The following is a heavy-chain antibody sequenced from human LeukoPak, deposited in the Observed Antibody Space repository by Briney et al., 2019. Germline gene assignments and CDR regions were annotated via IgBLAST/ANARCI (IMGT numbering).Heavy chain of an antibody. CDR3: ANGDSNGRSTSIVDY. J-gene: IGHJ4*02. CDR2: IRYDGSNK. Sequence: GGSLRLSCTASGFTFTDYGMHWVRQAPGKGLEWVAFIRYDGSNKYYADSVKGRFTISRDNSKNTLYLQMNSLRDEDTAVYYCANGDSNGRSTSIVDYLGQGTLVTVSS. V-gene: IGHV3-30*02. D-gene: IGHD3-22*01. CDR1: GFTFTDYG.